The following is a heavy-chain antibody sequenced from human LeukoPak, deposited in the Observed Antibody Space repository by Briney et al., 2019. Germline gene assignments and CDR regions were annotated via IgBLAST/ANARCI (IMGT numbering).Heavy chain of an antibody. V-gene: IGHV3-48*03. CDR3: AELGITMIGGV. Sequence: GGSLRLSCAASGFTFSNYEMNWVRQAPGKGLEWISHISNFGDIIHYADSVEGRFTISRDNAKNSLYLQMNSLRAEDTAVYYCAELGITMIGGVWGKGTTVTISS. CDR2: ISNFGDII. D-gene: IGHD3-10*02. J-gene: IGHJ6*04. CDR1: GFTFSNYE.